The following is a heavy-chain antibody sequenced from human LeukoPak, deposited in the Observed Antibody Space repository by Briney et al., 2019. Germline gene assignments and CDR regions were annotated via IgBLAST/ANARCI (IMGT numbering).Heavy chain of an antibody. Sequence: PGGSLRLSCAASGFTFSSYWMSWMRQAPGKGLEWVANIKYDGNEEYYVDSVKGRFTISRDNAKNSLYLQLDSLRAEDTAVYYCARDDTTGYLYFDCWGQGTLVTVSS. CDR2: IKYDGNEE. V-gene: IGHV3-7*01. CDR3: ARDDTTGYLYFDC. D-gene: IGHD3-9*01. CDR1: GFTFSSYW. J-gene: IGHJ4*02.